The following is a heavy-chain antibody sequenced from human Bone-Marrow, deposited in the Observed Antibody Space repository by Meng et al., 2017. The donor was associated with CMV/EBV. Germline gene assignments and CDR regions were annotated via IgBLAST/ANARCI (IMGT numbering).Heavy chain of an antibody. Sequence: GESLKISCAASGLTFSAYWMSWVRQTPGRGLEWVANIKQDGAEKFYVDSVKGRFTIFRDNAKNSVYLQMNSLRVEDTAVYYCARESVRRISVVTAGYFEYWGQGALVTVSS. CDR1: GLTFSAYW. CDR2: IKQDGAEK. V-gene: IGHV3-7*01. CDR3: ARESVRRISVVTAGYFEY. J-gene: IGHJ4*02. D-gene: IGHD2-21*02.